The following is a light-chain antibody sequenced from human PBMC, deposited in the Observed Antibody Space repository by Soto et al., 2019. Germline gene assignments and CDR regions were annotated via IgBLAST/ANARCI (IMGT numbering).Light chain of an antibody. CDR1: QSLVYSDGNTY. CDR3: MQGTHWPRT. CDR2: KVY. Sequence: DVVMTQSPLSLPVTLGQPASISCRSSQSLVYSDGNTYLNWFQQRPGQSPRRLIYKVYNRDSGVPDRISGSGSGSDFTLKISRVEAEDVGVYYCMQGTHWPRTFGQGTKVEIK. J-gene: IGKJ1*01. V-gene: IGKV2-30*01.